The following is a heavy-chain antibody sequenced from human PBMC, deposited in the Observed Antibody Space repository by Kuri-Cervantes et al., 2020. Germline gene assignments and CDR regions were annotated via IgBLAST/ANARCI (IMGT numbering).Heavy chain of an antibody. CDR1: GFTFSTHG. CDR3: VKYGSENYYYDYMDV. CDR2: IRSDGSNK. Sequence: GESLKISCEASGFTFSTHGMHWVRQAPGKGLEWVAFIRSDGSNKDYADSVKGRFTISRDNSKNTVYLQVRSLRFEDTAVYYCVKYGSENYYYDYMDVWGKGTTVTVSS. J-gene: IGHJ6*03. V-gene: IGHV3-30*02. D-gene: IGHD3-10*01.